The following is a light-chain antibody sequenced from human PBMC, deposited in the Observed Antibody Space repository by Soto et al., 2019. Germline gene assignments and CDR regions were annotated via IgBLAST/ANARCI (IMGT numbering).Light chain of an antibody. V-gene: IGKV3-20*01. CDR1: QSVSSTY. Sequence: EIVLTQSPGTLSLSPGERATLSCRASQSVSSTYLAWYQQTPGQAPRLLIYGASSRATGIPDRFGGSGSGTDFTLTISRLEPEDFAVYYCQQYGNSPVTFGQGTKVDIK. CDR2: GAS. J-gene: IGKJ1*01. CDR3: QQYGNSPVT.